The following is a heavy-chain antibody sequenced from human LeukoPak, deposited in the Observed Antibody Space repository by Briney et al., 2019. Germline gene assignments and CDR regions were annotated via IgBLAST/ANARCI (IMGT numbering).Heavy chain of an antibody. D-gene: IGHD4-17*01. J-gene: IGHJ4*02. CDR3: ARSRTYGDYGRGLDY. V-gene: IGHV3-74*01. CDR1: GFISSSYW. CDR2: ISTDGIST. Sequence: GGSLRLSCAASGFISSSYWMHWVRQPPGKGLVYIACISTDGISTSYADSVKGRFTISRENAKNNLYLQMNSLRAEDTAVYYCARSRTYGDYGRGLDYWGQGTLVTVSS.